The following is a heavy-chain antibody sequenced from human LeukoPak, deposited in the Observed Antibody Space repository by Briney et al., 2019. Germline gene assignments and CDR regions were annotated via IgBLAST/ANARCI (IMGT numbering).Heavy chain of an antibody. V-gene: IGHV4-4*07. CDR3: ARLRITMIVASPDAFDI. Sequence: SETLSLTCTVSGGSIRNYYWSWIRQPAGKGLEWIGRIYTTGSTNYNPSLKSRVTMSVDTSKNQFSLKLSSVTAADTAVYYCARLRITMIVASPDAFDIWGQGTMVTVSS. CDR2: IYTTGST. D-gene: IGHD3-22*01. J-gene: IGHJ3*02. CDR1: GGSIRNYY.